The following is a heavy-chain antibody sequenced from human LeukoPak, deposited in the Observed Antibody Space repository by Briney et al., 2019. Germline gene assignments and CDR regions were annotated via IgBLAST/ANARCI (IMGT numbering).Heavy chain of an antibody. CDR3: ARHDYYDLRFDY. J-gene: IGHJ4*02. Sequence: SSETLSLTCTVSGGSISSSGYYWGWIRQPPGKGLEWIGSIYYSGSTYYNPSLKSRVTISVDTSKNQFSLKLSSVTAADTAVYYCARHDYYDLRFDYWGQGTLVTVSS. V-gene: IGHV4-39*01. D-gene: IGHD3-3*01. CDR1: GGSISSSGYY. CDR2: IYYSGST.